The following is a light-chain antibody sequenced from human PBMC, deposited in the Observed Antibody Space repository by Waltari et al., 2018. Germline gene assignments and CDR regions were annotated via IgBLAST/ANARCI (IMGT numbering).Light chain of an antibody. Sequence: EIVLTQSPGSLSSSPGDRVTLSCRASQSVSRALAWYQPKPVQAPRRLIFGTSNRATGIPDRFSGSGSETDFSLTISRLEPEDFAVYYCQHYVRLPATFGRGTKVEIK. J-gene: IGKJ1*01. CDR2: GTS. CDR3: QHYVRLPAT. CDR1: QSVSRA. V-gene: IGKV3-20*01.